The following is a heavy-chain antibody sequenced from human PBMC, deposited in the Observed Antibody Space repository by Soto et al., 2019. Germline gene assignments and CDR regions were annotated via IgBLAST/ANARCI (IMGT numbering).Heavy chain of an antibody. CDR3: ARAVTWGLDV. V-gene: IGHV3-48*01. CDR1: GFTFSLYS. D-gene: IGHD3-10*01. Sequence: EVQLVESGGGLVQPGGSLRHSCAASGFTFSLYSMSWVRQAPGKGLEWVSYISRSSTGIHYADSVKGRFTISRDDATNSMHLQMNSLRVGDTAVYYCARAVTWGLDVWGQGTTV. J-gene: IGHJ6*02. CDR2: ISRSSTGI.